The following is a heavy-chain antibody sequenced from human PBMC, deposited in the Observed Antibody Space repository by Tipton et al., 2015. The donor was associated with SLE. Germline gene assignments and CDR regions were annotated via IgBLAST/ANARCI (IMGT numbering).Heavy chain of an antibody. CDR1: GGSISSGSYY. J-gene: IGHJ4*02. V-gene: IGHV4-61*09. CDR2: IYTTGST. Sequence: LRLSCNVSGGSISSGSYYWSWIRQPAGQGLDWIGHIYTTGSTDYNPSLKSRLTISVDTSKNHFSLKLNSVTAADTAVYYCARRSPSGSFYYWGQGTLVTVSS. D-gene: IGHD1-26*01. CDR3: ARRSPSGSFYY.